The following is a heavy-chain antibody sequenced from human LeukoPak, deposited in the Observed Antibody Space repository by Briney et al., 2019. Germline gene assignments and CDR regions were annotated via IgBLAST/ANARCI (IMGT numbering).Heavy chain of an antibody. V-gene: IGHV4-4*09. CDR1: GGSISSYY. CDR2: IYTSGST. CDR3: ARLSSPQLVLWFDP. D-gene: IGHD6-13*01. J-gene: IGHJ5*02. Sequence: SETLSLTCTVSGGSISSYYWTWIRQPPGKGLEWVGYIYTSGSTNYNPSLKSRVTISIDMSKNQFSLKLSSVTAADTAVYYCARLSSPQLVLWFDPWGQGTLVTVSS.